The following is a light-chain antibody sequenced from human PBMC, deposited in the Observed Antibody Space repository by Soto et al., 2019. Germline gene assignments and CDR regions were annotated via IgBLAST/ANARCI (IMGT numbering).Light chain of an antibody. V-gene: IGLV3-1*01. CDR3: QAWDSSTGPFVV. Sequence: SYELTQPPSVSVSPGQTASITCSGDTLGNKYVSWYQQKPGQSPILVISQDIKRPSGIPERFSGSNSGNTATLTISGTQAMEEADYYCQAWDSSTGPFVVFGGGTKLPVL. CDR2: QDI. CDR1: TLGNKY. J-gene: IGLJ2*01.